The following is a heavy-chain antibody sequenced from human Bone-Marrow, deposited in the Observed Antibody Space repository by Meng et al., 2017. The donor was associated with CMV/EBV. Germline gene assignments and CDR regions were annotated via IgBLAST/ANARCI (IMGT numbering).Heavy chain of an antibody. V-gene: IGHV4-59*01. CDR2: IYYGGSI. CDR1: GGSISGSY. Sequence: SCTVSGGSISGSYWSWPRQPPGKGLEWIGYIYYGGSIDYNPSLKSRVTISVETSKKHFSLKLKSVTAADTAVYYCARGVPYADSPGGYFDYWGQGRLVTVSS. J-gene: IGHJ4*02. D-gene: IGHD2-2*01. CDR3: ARGVPYADSPGGYFDY.